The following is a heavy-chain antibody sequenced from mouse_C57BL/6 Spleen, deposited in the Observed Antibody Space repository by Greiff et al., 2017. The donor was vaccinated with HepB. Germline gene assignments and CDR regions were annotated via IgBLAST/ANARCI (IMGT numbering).Heavy chain of an antibody. J-gene: IGHJ3*01. CDR3: ARYDGYGFAY. CDR1: GYTFTSYW. CDR2: IDPSDSET. D-gene: IGHD2-3*01. V-gene: IGHV1-52*01. Sequence: QVQLQQSGAELVRPGSSVKLSCKASGYTFTSYWMHWVKQRPIQGLEWIGNIDPSDSETHYNQKFKDKATLTVDKSSSTAYMQLSSLTSEDSAVYYCARYDGYGFAYWGQGTLVTVSA.